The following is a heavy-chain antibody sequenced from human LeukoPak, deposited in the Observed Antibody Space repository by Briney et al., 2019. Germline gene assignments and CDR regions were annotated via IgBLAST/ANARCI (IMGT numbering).Heavy chain of an antibody. CDR2: ISSSGTYM. J-gene: IGHJ4*02. D-gene: IGHD4-17*01. CDR3: ARVDYADYAPNFDY. Sequence: GGSLRLSCAVSGFTFSSYSMNWVRQAPGKGLEWVSSISSSGTYMFYADSVKGRCTISRDNAKNSLYLQINSLRADDTAVYYCARVDYADYAPNFDYWGQGTLVNVSS. CDR1: GFTFSSYS. V-gene: IGHV3-21*01.